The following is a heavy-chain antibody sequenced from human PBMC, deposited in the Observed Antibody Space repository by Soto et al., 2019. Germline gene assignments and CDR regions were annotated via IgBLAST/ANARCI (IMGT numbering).Heavy chain of an antibody. Sequence: QVHLVQSGAEVKKPGASVKVSCKGSGYAFTTYGITWVRQAPGQGLEWMGWISAHNGNTNYAQKLQGRVTVTRDPSTSTAYRELRSLRSADTAVYDCARGRDGDYWGQGALVTVSS. J-gene: IGHJ4*02. D-gene: IGHD6-6*01. CDR1: GYAFTTYG. CDR3: ARGRDGDY. CDR2: ISAHNGNT. V-gene: IGHV1-18*01.